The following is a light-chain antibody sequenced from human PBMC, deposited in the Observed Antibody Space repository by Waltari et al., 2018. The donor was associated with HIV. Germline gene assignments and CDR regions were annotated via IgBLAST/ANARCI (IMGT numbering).Light chain of an antibody. V-gene: IGLV1-44*01. CDR2: NND. J-gene: IGLJ1*01. Sequence: QSVLTQPPSASGTPGQRVTISCSGSISTIGRNSVNWYQQFPGTAPKLLIYNNDHRPSGVPDRFSGSHSGTSASLAISGLQSEDEADYYCAAWDDTMNGGVFGTGTKVIVL. CDR3: AAWDDTMNGGV. CDR1: ISTIGRNS.